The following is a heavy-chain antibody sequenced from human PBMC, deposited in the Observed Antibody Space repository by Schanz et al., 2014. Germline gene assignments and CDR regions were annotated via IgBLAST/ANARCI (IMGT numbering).Heavy chain of an antibody. CDR1: GFTFSDHH. Sequence: EVQLVESGGGLLQPGGSLRLSCAASGFTFSDHHMDWVRQAPGKGLVWVSRTRNDGSFTTFADSVKGRFTISRDNAKNSLYLQMNSLTADDTAVYYCARDKGGYYQFDYWGRGTLVTVSS. V-gene: IGHV3-74*01. CDR2: TRNDGSFT. CDR3: ARDKGGYYQFDY. D-gene: IGHD3-3*01. J-gene: IGHJ4*02.